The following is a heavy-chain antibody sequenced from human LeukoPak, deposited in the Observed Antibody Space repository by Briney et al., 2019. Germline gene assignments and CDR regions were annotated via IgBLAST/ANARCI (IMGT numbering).Heavy chain of an antibody. D-gene: IGHD5-18*01. CDR3: ARPYTAMGYFDY. CDR2: ISYDGSNK. CDR1: GFTFSSYA. V-gene: IGHV3-30*04. Sequence: GGSLRLSCAASGFTFSSYAMHWVRQAPGKGLEWVAVISYDGSNKYYADSVKGRSTISRDNSKNTLYLQMNSLRAEDTAVYYCARPYTAMGYFDYWGQGTLVTVSS. J-gene: IGHJ4*02.